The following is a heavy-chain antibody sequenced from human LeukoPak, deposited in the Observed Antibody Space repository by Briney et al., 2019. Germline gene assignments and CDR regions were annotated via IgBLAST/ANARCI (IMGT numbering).Heavy chain of an antibody. J-gene: IGHJ4*02. Sequence: SETLSLTCAVYGGSFSGYYWSWIRQPPGKGLEWIGEINHSGSTNYNPSLKSRVTISVDTSKNQFSLKLSSVTAADTAVYYCARSERGVRGVTIKFYDWGQGTVVTVSS. CDR3: ARSERGVRGVTIKFYD. CDR2: INHSGST. D-gene: IGHD3-10*01. V-gene: IGHV4-34*01. CDR1: GGSFSGYY.